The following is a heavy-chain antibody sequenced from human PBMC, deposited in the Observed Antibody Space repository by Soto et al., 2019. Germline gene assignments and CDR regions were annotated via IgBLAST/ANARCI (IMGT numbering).Heavy chain of an antibody. CDR1: AFSFRTYA. V-gene: IGHV3-30*18. Sequence: VQLLESGGGLVQPGGSLRLSCAASAFSFRTYAMSWVRQAPGKGLEWVAVISYDETNEHYVDSVKGRFTISRDNSKSILYLQMNRLRPEDTAVYKCAKDLRTTISDYGMDVWGQGTTVTVSS. J-gene: IGHJ6*02. CDR2: ISYDETNE. CDR3: AKDLRTTISDYGMDV.